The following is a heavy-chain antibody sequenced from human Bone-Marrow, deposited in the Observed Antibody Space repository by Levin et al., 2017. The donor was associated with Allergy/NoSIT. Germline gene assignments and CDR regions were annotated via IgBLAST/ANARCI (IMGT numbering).Heavy chain of an antibody. J-gene: IGHJ5*02. CDR3: AHAPQSGDYNPNWFDP. V-gene: IGHV2-5*01. CDR1: GFSLSTSGVG. CDR2: IYWNDDK. D-gene: IGHD3-3*01. Sequence: ASGPTLVKPTQTLTLTCTFSGFSLSTSGVGVGWIRQPPGKALEWLALIYWNDDKRYSPSLKSRLTITKDTSKNQVVLTMTNMDPVDTATYYCAHAPQSGDYNPNWFDPWGQGTLVTVSS.